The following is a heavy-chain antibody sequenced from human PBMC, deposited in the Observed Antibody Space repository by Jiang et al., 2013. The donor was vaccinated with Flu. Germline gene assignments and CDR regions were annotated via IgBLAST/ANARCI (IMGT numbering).Heavy chain of an antibody. D-gene: IGHD1-1*01. J-gene: IGHJ6*02. CDR3: ARVATRGQWGFLEAINYYYGMDV. V-gene: IGHV4-34*01. CDR2: INHSGST. Sequence: EWIGEINHSGSTNHNPSLKSRVTISVDTSKNQFSLKLSSVTAADTAVYYCARVATRGQWGFLEAINYYYGMDVWGQGTTVTVSS.